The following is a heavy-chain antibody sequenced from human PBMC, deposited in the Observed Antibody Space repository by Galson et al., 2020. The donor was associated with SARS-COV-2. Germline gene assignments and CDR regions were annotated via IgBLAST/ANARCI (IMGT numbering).Heavy chain of an antibody. CDR3: ARGSAVTTNCVFEY. CDR2: INQDGSDK. V-gene: IGHV3-7*01. D-gene: IGHD4-17*01. J-gene: IGHJ4*02. Sequence: GGSLRLSCAASGFTFNNYRMNWVRQAPGKGLEWVARINQDGSDKYYVESVKGRFTISRDNAENSLYLQMNSLRAEDTAVYYCARGSAVTTNCVFEYWGQGTLVTVSS. CDR1: GFTFNNYR.